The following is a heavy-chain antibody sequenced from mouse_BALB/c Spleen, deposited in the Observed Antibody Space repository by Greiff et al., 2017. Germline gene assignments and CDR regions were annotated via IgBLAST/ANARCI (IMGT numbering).Heavy chain of an antibody. Sequence: EVQGVESGGGLVQPGGSRKLSCAASGFTFSSFGMHWVRQAPEKGLEWVAYISSGSSTIYYADTVKGRFTISRDNPKNTLFLQMTSLRSEDTAMYYCVKEGVYYGYVGYFDVWGAGTTVTVSS. CDR3: VKEGVYYGYVGYFDV. D-gene: IGHD1-2*01. J-gene: IGHJ1*01. V-gene: IGHV5-17*02. CDR2: ISSGSSTI. CDR1: GFTFSSFG.